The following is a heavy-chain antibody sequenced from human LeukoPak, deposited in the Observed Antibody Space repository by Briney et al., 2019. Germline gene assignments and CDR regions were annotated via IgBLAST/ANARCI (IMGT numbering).Heavy chain of an antibody. CDR2: FYYSGST. D-gene: IGHD2-15*01. CDR3: ARGYCSGGSCYSARY. CDR1: GGSIISGGYY. J-gene: IGHJ4*02. V-gene: IGHV4-31*03. Sequence: SETLSRTCTVSGGSIISGGYYWTWIRQLPGKGLEWIGHFYYSGSTNYNPSLKSRLSISADTSKNKFSLKLSSVTVADTAIYYCARGYCSGGSCYSARYWGQGTLVTVSS.